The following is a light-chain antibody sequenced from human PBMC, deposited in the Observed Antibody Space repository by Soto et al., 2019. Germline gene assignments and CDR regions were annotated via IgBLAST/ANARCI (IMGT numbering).Light chain of an antibody. Sequence: DIQMTQSPSTLSASVGDRVTITCRASQSISTRLAWYQQKPGKAPKLLIYDASSLESGVPSRFSGSASGTEFTLTISSLQPDDFATYYCHQYNSYWTFGQGTKVDIK. J-gene: IGKJ1*01. CDR1: QSISTR. CDR3: HQYNSYWT. V-gene: IGKV1-5*01. CDR2: DAS.